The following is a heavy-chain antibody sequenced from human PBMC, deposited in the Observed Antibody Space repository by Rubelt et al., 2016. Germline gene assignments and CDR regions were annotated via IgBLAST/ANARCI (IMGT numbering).Heavy chain of an antibody. CDR3: AKDQKRNYYDSSGYAYFDY. CDR1: GFTLSDQY. Sequence: AASGFTLSDQYMDWVRQAPGMGLEWVGRTRNKANSYTTEYAASVKGRFTISRDDSKNSLYLQMNSLKTEDTAVYYCAKDQKRNYYDSSGYAYFDYWGQGTLVTVSS. J-gene: IGHJ4*02. D-gene: IGHD3-22*01. V-gene: IGHV3-72*01. CDR2: TRNKANSYTT.